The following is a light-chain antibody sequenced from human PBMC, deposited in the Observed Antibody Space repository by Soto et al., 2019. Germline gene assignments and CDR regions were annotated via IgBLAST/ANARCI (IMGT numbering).Light chain of an antibody. V-gene: IGKV4-1*01. CDR2: WAS. CDR3: QQYYATPIS. Sequence: DIVMTQSPDSLAVSLGERATINCKSSQSVLYSSNNNNYLAWYQQKPGQPPKRLIYWASTRESGVPDRFSGSGSGTDFTLTISSLQAEDVGVYYCQQYYATPISFGQGTRPETK. J-gene: IGKJ5*01. CDR1: QSVLYSSNNNNY.